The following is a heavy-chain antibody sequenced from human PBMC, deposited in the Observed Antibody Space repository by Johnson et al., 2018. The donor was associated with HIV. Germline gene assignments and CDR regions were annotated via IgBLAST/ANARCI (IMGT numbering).Heavy chain of an antibody. D-gene: IGHD3-22*01. J-gene: IGHJ3*02. CDR1: GFTFSNAW. CDR2: IKSKTDGGTT. Sequence: MQLVESGGGLVQPGGSLRLSCAASGFTFSNAWMSWVRQAPGKGLEWVGRIKSKTDGGTTDYAAPVKGRFTISRDDSKNTLYLQMNSLKTEDTAVYYCTTDHISADDAFDIWGQGTMVTVSS. V-gene: IGHV3-15*01. CDR3: TTDHISADDAFDI.